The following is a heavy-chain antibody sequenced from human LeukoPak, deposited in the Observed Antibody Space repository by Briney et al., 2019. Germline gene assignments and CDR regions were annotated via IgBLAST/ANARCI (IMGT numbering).Heavy chain of an antibody. D-gene: IGHD1-26*01. CDR2: IYYSGST. Sequence: SETLSLTCTVSGGSISSGDYYWSWIRQPPGKGLEWIGYIYYSGSTYYNPSLKSRVTISVDTSKNQFSLKLSSVTAADTAVYYCARGKWVLLVDYWGQGTLVTVSS. J-gene: IGHJ4*02. V-gene: IGHV4-30-4*01. CDR3: ARGKWVLLVDY. CDR1: GGSISSGDYY.